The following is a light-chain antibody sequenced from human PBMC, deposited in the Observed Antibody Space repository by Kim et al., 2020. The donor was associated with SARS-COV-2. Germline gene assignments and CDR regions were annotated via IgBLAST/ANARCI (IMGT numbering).Light chain of an antibody. CDR3: CSYAGTYIWL. CDR2: DVN. V-gene: IGLV2-11*03. CDR1: SSDIGTYNY. J-gene: IGLJ3*02. Sequence: QSVTISCTGTSSDIGTYNYVSWYQQHPGKAPKLVIYDVNERPSGVPDRFSGSKSGNTASLTISGLQADDEADYYCCSYAGTYIWLFGGGTQLTVL.